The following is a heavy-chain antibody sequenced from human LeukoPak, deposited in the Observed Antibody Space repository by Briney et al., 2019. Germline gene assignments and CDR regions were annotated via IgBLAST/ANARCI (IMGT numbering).Heavy chain of an antibody. J-gene: IGHJ1*01. CDR2: IIPIFGTA. Sequence: SVKVSCKASGGTFSSYAISWVRQAPGQGLEWMGGIIPIFGTANYAQKFQGRVTITADESTSTAYMELSSLRSEDTAVYYCAKDEVTVTSGILAPWGQGTLVSVFS. CDR1: GGTFSSYA. V-gene: IGHV1-69*13. D-gene: IGHD4-11*01. CDR3: AKDEVTVTSGILAP.